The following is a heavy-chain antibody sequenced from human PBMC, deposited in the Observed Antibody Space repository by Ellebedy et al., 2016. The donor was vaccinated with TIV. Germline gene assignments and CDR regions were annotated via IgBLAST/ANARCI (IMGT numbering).Heavy chain of an antibody. CDR1: GGSISSYY. D-gene: IGHD3-22*01. CDR3: ARILLRHYGMDV. J-gene: IGHJ6*02. Sequence: SETLSLTCTVSGGSISSYYWSWIRQPPGMGLEWIGYIYHSGSTNYNPYLKSRVTISVDTSKNQFSLKLSSVTAADTAVYYCARILLRHYGMDVWGQGTTVTVSS. V-gene: IGHV4-59*01. CDR2: IYHSGST.